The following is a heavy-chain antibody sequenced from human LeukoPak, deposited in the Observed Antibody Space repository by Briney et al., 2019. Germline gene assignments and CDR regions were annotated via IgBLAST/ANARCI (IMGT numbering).Heavy chain of an antibody. Sequence: ASVKVSCKASGYTFTNYGIIWVRQAPGQGLEWMGWISGYNGNTNYAQKLQGRVTMTTDTSTSTAYMELRSLRSDDTAVYYCARDIGIAVAGTLGYWGQGTLVTVSS. CDR2: ISGYNGNT. V-gene: IGHV1-18*01. D-gene: IGHD6-19*01. CDR3: ARDIGIAVAGTLGY. J-gene: IGHJ4*02. CDR1: GYTFTNYG.